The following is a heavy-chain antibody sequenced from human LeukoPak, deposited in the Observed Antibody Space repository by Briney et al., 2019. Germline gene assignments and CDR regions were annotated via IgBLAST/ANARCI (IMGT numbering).Heavy chain of an antibody. J-gene: IGHJ4*02. CDR1: GFTFSDYY. Sequence: GGSLRLSCAASGFTFSDYYMSWIRQAPGKGLEWDSYISSSGSTIYYADSVKGRFTISRDNAKNSLYLQMNSLRAEDTAVYYCARDISSWYSVDYWGQGTLVTVSS. CDR3: ARDISSWYSVDY. CDR2: ISSSGSTI. D-gene: IGHD6-13*01. V-gene: IGHV3-11*01.